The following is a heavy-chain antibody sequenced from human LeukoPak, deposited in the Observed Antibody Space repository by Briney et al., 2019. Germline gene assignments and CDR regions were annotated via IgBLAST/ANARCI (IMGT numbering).Heavy chain of an antibody. Sequence: PGGSLRLSCAVSGFTFTFYWMSWVRQAPEKGLEWVANIKQDGSDKNYVDSVKGRFTISRDNSKNSLYLQMNSLRAEDTAFYFCARHSNKYDYDSSGHYRSFDYWGQGTLVSVSS. V-gene: IGHV3-7*01. D-gene: IGHD3-22*01. CDR2: IKQDGSDK. CDR1: GFTFTFYW. J-gene: IGHJ4*02. CDR3: ARHSNKYDYDSSGHYRSFDY.